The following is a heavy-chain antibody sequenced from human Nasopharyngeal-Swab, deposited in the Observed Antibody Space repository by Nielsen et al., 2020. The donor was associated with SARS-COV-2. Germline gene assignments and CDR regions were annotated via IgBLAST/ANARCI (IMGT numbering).Heavy chain of an antibody. J-gene: IGHJ4*02. V-gene: IGHV4-31*03. CDR3: ARIIFTRGSGSYYAFDY. CDR1: GGSISSGGYY. CDR2: IYYSGNT. D-gene: IGHD3-10*01. Sequence: SETLSLTCTVSGGSISSGGYYWSWIRQHPGKGLEWIGYIYYSGNTYYNPSLKSRVTISVDTSQNQFSLILRSVTAADTAVYYCARIIFTRGSGSYYAFDYWGQGTLVTVSS.